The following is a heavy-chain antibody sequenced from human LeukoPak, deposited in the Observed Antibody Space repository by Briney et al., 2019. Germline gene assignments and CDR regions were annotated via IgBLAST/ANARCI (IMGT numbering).Heavy chain of an antibody. D-gene: IGHD2-2*01. V-gene: IGHV3-11*04. J-gene: IGHJ6*02. CDR2: ITGTDHSM. Sequence: GGSLRLSCDASGFIFSDYYMSWIRQAPGKGLEWLSYITGTDHSMRYADSVKGRFAISRDNGKNSLYLQLNSLRAEDTAVYYCARQDIVVVPAGCCYYYGMDVWGQGTTVTVSS. CDR3: ARQDIVVVPAGCCYYYGMDV. CDR1: GFIFSDYY.